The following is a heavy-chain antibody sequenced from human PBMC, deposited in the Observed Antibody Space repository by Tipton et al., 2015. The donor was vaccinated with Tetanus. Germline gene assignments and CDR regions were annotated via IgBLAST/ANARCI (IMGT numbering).Heavy chain of an antibody. V-gene: IGHV4-61*01. CDR2: IYYSGSA. J-gene: IGHJ4*02. Sequence: TLSLTCTVSGGSVNDGRFYWTWIRQPPGKALEWVAHIYYSGSATYNPSVASRATVSIDMSKNQFSLRLTSATAADTAIYYCAREIPAAGPLGSRGQGTLVTVSS. CDR1: GGSVNDGRFY. CDR3: AREIPAAGPLGS. D-gene: IGHD2-2*02.